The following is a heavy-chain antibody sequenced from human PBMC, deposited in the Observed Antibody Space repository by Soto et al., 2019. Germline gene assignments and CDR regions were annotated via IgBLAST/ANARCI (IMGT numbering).Heavy chain of an antibody. V-gene: IGHV6-1*01. D-gene: IGHD1-7*01. Sequence: PSQTLSLTCAISGDSVSSNSAAWNWIRQSPSRGLEWLGRTYYRSKWYNDYAVSVKSRITINPDTSKNQFSLQLNSVTPEDTAVYHCARTGTVAAARYYYYYGMDVWGQGTTVTVSS. J-gene: IGHJ6*02. CDR1: GDSVSSNSAA. CDR3: ARTGTVAAARYYYYYGMDV. CDR2: TYYRSKWYN.